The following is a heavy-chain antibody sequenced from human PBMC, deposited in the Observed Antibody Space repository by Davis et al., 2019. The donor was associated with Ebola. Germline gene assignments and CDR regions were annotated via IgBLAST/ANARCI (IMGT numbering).Heavy chain of an antibody. V-gene: IGHV4-38-2*02. CDR3: ARGGITMVRGVIITADAFDI. J-gene: IGHJ3*02. CDR2: IYYSGTT. Sequence: SETLSLTCTVSGYSISTGYYWGWIRQPPGEGLEWIGSIYYSGTTYYNPSLKSRVTISVDTSKNQVSLKLGSVTAADTAVYYCARGGITMVRGVIITADAFDIWGQGTMVTVSS. CDR1: GYSISTGYY. D-gene: IGHD3-10*01.